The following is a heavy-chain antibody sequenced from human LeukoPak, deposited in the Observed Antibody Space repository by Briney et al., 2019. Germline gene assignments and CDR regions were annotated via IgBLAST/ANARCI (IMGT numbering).Heavy chain of an antibody. V-gene: IGHV4-59*12. Sequence: SETLSLTCTVSGGSISSYYWSWIRQPPGKGLEWIGYIYHSGSTYYNPSLKSRVTISVDRSKNQFSLKLSSVTAADTAVYYCAREPASAFDIWGQGTMVTVSS. CDR3: AREPASAFDI. J-gene: IGHJ3*02. CDR1: GGSISSYY. CDR2: IYHSGST.